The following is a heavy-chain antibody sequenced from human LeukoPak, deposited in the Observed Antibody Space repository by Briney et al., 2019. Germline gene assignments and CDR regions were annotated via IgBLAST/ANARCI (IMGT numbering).Heavy chain of an antibody. CDR2: INPYSGDT. CDR3: ARDQGSLTRSWYTGY. D-gene: IGHD6-13*01. CDR1: GYTFTGYH. V-gene: IGHV1-2*06. J-gene: IGHJ4*02. Sequence: APVKVSCKASGYTFTGYHIHWVRQAPGQGLEWMGRINPYSGDTNFALKFQGRVTMTRDTSITTAYMDLSSLTPDDTAVYFCARDQGSLTRSWYTGYWGQGTQVTVSS.